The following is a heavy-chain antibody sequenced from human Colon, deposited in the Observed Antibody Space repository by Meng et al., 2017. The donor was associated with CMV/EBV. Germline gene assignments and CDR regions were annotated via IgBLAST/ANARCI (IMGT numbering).Heavy chain of an antibody. Sequence: QVQRGQAGAEVRKPGASVKVSCKASEYPFTGYYMHWVRQAPGQGLEWMGWINPNSGGTNYAQKFQGRVTMTRDTSITTAYMELSRLRSDDTAVYYCARDWYPGDRRGSFDYWGQGTLVTVSS. V-gene: IGHV1-2*02. CDR2: INPNSGGT. CDR1: EYPFTGYY. D-gene: IGHD3-22*01. CDR3: ARDWYPGDRRGSFDY. J-gene: IGHJ4*02.